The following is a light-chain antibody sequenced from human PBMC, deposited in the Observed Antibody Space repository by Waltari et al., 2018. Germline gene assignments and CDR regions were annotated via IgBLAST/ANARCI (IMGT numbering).Light chain of an antibody. CDR3: QQRVTWLLT. V-gene: IGKV3D-11*01. Sequence: EIVLTQSPGTLSLSPGERAPLSCGASEDIKHYLAWYQQKGGQPPRLLIFDASNRATGTPARFSGSGSGTDFNLTISALEPEDFAVYYCQQRVTWLLTFGGGTKVEI. CDR1: EDIKHY. J-gene: IGKJ4*01. CDR2: DAS.